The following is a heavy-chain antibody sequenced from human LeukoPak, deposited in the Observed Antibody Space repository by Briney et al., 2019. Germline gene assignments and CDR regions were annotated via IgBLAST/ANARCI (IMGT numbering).Heavy chain of an antibody. V-gene: IGHV4-4*07. Sequence: PSETLSLTCTVSGGSISSYYWSWIRQPAGKGLERIGRIYTSGSTNYNPSLKSRVTMSVDTSKNQFSLKLSSVTAADPAVYYCARVGDYDILTGQGYYMDVWGKGTTVTVSS. CDR3: ARVGDYDILTGQGYYMDV. J-gene: IGHJ6*03. CDR1: GGSISSYY. D-gene: IGHD3-9*01. CDR2: IYTSGST.